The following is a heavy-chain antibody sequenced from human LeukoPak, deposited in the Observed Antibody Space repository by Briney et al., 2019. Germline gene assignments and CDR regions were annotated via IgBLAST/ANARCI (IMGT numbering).Heavy chain of an antibody. Sequence: GGSLRLSCAASGFTFSSYAMSWVRQAPGKGLEWVSAISGSGGSTYYADSVKGRFTISRDNSKNTLYLQMNSLRAEDTAVYYCAKRGGYYSSGSYWPYYYYGMDVWGQGTTVTVSS. V-gene: IGHV3-23*01. D-gene: IGHD3-10*01. CDR1: GFTFSSYA. CDR3: AKRGGYYSSGSYWPYYYYGMDV. J-gene: IGHJ6*02. CDR2: ISGSGGST.